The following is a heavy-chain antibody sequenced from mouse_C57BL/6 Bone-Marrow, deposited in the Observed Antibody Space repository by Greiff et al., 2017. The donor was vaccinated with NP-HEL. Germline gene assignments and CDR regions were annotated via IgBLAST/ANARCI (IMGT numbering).Heavy chain of an antibody. CDR2: ISNLAYSI. D-gene: IGHD2-2*01. V-gene: IGHV5-15*01. J-gene: IGHJ3*01. CDR1: GFTFSDYG. CDR3: AREDGYGRFAY. Sequence: EVQGVESGGGLVQPGGSLKLSCAASGFTFSDYGMAWVRQAPRKGPEWVAFISNLAYSIYYADTVTGRFTISRENAKNTLYLEMSSLRSEDTAMYYCAREDGYGRFAYWGQGTLVTVSA.